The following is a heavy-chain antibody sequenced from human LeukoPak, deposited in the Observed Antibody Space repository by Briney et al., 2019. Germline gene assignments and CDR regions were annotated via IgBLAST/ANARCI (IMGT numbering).Heavy chain of an antibody. J-gene: IGHJ4*02. Sequence: GRSLRLSCAASGFTFSSYGMHWVRQAPGKGLEWVAVIWYDGSNKYYADSVKGRFTISRDNSKNTLYLQMNSLRAEDTAVYYCAKGLYSGSYDGFDSWGQGALVTVSS. CDR2: IWYDGSNK. D-gene: IGHD1-26*01. CDR3: AKGLYSGSYDGFDS. CDR1: GFTFSSYG. V-gene: IGHV3-33*06.